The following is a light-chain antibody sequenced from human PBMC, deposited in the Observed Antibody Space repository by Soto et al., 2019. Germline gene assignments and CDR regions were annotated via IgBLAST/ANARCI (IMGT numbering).Light chain of an antibody. Sequence: QSVLTQPASVSGSPGQAITISCTGGSSDVGGYNYVSWYQHHPGKAPKLMIYEVSYRPSGVSNRFSGSKSGNTASLTISGLQAEDEADYYCSSYTRSSALLFGGGTKVTVL. J-gene: IGLJ2*01. V-gene: IGLV2-14*01. CDR2: EVS. CDR1: SSDVGGYNY. CDR3: SSYTRSSALL.